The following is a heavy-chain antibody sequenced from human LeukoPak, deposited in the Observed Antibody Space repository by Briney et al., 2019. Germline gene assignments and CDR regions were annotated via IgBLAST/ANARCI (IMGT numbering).Heavy chain of an antibody. V-gene: IGHV3-21*01. J-gene: IGHJ4*02. Sequence: GVSLRLSCAASGLTFSCYSMNWVRQAPGKGLEWVSSISSSSSYIYYADSVKGRFTISRDNAKNSLYLQMNSLRAEDTAVYYRAREWGIAVIDYWGQGTLVTVSS. CDR1: GLTFSCYS. D-gene: IGHD6-19*01. CDR2: ISSSSSYI. CDR3: AREWGIAVIDY.